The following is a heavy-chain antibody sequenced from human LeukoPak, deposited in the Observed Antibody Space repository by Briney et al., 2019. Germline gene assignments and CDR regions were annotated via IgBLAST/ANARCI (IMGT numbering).Heavy chain of an antibody. CDR2: IYYSGST. J-gene: IGHJ4*02. D-gene: IGHD2-2*01. CDR1: GGSVSSGSYY. V-gene: IGHV4-61*01. Sequence: SETLSLTCTVSGGSVSSGSYYWSWIRQPPGKGLEWIGYIYYSGSTNYNPSLKRRVTISVDTSKNQFSLTLNSVTAADTAVYYCATGIDRSKTGYWGQGTLVTVSS. CDR3: ATGIDRSKTGY.